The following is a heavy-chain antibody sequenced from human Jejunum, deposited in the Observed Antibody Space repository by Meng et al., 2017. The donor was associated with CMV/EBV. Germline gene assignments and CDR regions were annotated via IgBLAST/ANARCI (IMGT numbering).Heavy chain of an antibody. J-gene: IGHJ4*02. D-gene: IGHD1-1*01. Sequence: ASGYTLTDHYLHWLRQAPGQGLEWVGWINPISGGTNSAQKFQGRVTMTTDTSISTAYLELNRLTSDDTAVYYCARDGSTTSTDYWGQGTLVTVSS. CDR3: ARDGSTTSTDY. V-gene: IGHV1-2*02. CDR2: INPISGGT. CDR1: GYTLTDHY.